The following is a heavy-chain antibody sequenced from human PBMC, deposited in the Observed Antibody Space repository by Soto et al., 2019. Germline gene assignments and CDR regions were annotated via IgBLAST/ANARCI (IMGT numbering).Heavy chain of an antibody. Sequence: RRSLRLSCAASGFTFSSYAMHWVRQAPGKGLEWVSSISSSSSYTYYADSVKGRFTISRDNAKSSLYLQLNRLRAADTAVYYYEGPSAFPWRPPQLGYMDVWDQVSAVT. CDR1: GFTFSSYA. V-gene: IGHV3-21*01. CDR2: ISSSSSYT. J-gene: IGHJ6*02. D-gene: IGHD3-16*01. CDR3: EGPSAFPWRPPQLGYMDV.